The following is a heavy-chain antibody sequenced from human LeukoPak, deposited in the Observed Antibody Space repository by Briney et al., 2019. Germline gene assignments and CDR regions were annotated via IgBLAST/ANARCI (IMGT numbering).Heavy chain of an antibody. CDR1: GGSISSYY. CDR3: ARGFWSGSVYYFDY. CDR2: IYTSGST. D-gene: IGHD3-3*01. Sequence: PSETLSLTCTVSGGSISSYYWSWIRQPAGKGLEWIGHIYTSGSTTYNPSLKSRVTMSVDSSKNQFSLKLTSVTAADTAVYYCARGFWSGSVYYFDYWAREPWSPSPQ. J-gene: IGHJ4*02. V-gene: IGHV4-4*07.